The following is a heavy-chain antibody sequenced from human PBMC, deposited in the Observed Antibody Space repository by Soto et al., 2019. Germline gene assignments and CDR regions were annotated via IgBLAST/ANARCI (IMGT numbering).Heavy chain of an antibody. J-gene: IGHJ4*02. V-gene: IGHV6-1*01. Sequence: SQTLSLTCAVSGDSVSSNSDTLNLIRQSPSRGLEWLGRTYYRSKWYNEYAVSVKSRVTIHPDTSRNQFSLQLSSATPEDTAVYYCARGKDGSIDYWGQGTLVTVSS. CDR1: GDSVSSNSDT. CDR3: ARGKDGSIDY. CDR2: TYYRSKWYN. D-gene: IGHD5-12*01.